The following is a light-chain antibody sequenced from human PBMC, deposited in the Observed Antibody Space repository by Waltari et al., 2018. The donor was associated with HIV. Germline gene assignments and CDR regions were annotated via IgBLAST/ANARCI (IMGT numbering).Light chain of an antibody. CDR2: WAS. V-gene: IGKV4-1*01. CDR3: QQYYSTPLT. J-gene: IGKJ4*01. Sequence: DIVMTQSPDSLAVSLGERATINCKSSQSVFYSSNNKNSLAWYQQKPGQPPKLLIYWASTREAGVPDRCSGSGSGTDFTLTISSLQAEDVAVYYCQQYYSTPLTFGGGTKVEIK. CDR1: QSVFYSSNNKNS.